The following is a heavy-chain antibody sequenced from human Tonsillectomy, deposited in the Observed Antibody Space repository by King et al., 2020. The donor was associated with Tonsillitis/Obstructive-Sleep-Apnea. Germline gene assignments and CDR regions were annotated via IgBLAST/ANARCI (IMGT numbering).Heavy chain of an antibody. Sequence: VQLQESGPGLVKPSETLSLTCTVSGGSVSSGSYYWSWIGQPPGKGLEWIGYIYYSGSTNYNPSLKSRVTISVDTSKNQFSLKLSSVTAADTAVYYCARGVIRFLEWDNWFDPWGQGTLVTVSS. CDR3: ARGVIRFLEWDNWFDP. J-gene: IGHJ5*02. D-gene: IGHD3-3*01. V-gene: IGHV4-61*01. CDR2: IYYSGST. CDR1: GGSVSSGSYY.